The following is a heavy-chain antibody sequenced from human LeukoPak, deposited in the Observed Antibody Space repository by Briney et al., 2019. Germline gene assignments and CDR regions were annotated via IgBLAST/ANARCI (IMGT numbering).Heavy chain of an antibody. CDR2: ISYDGSNK. D-gene: IGHD1-7*01. V-gene: IGHV3-30*04. J-gene: IGHJ4*02. CDR1: GSTFSSYA. Sequence: GGSLRLSCAASGSTFSSYAMHWVRQAPGKGLEWVAVISYDGSNKYYADSVKGRFTISRDNSKNTLYLQMNSLRAEDTAVYYCARDRGLELGYYFDYWGQGTLVTVSS. CDR3: ARDRGLELGYYFDY.